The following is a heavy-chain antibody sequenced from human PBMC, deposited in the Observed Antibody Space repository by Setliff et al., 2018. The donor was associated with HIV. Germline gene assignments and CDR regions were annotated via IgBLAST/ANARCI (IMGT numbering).Heavy chain of an antibody. CDR1: GGSISSYY. CDR2: IYYRGST. J-gene: IGHJ6*03. D-gene: IGHD3-9*01. Sequence: PSETLSLTCTVSGGSISSYYWSWIRQPPGKVLEWIGYIYYRGSTNYNPSLKSRVTISVDTSKNQFSLKLSSVTAADTAVYYCARDTYISANHYYYYMDVWGKGTTVTVSS. V-gene: IGHV4-59*01. CDR3: ARDTYISANHYYYYMDV.